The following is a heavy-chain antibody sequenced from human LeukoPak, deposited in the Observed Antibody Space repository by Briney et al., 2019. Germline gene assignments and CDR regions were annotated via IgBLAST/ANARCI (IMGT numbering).Heavy chain of an antibody. CDR2: MNPISGNT. V-gene: IGHV1-8*03. J-gene: IGHJ5*02. D-gene: IGHD3-16*01. CDR1: GYTFSNND. CDR3: ARDTSEGDYAWWFDP. Sequence: ASVKVSCKASGYTFSNNDINWVRQATGQGLEWMGWMNPISGNTGFAQKFQGRVTISRSTSISTAYMELSSLRSDDTAVYFCARDTSEGDYAWWFDPWGQGTLVTVAS.